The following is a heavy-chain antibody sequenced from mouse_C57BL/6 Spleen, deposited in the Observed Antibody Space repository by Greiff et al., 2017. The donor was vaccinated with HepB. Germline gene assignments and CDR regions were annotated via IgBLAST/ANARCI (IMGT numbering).Heavy chain of an antibody. D-gene: IGHD2-4*01. CDR1: GYTFTEYT. J-gene: IGHJ1*03. CDR2: FYPGSGSI. Sequence: QVQLQQSGAELVKPGASVKLSCKASGYTFTEYTIHWVKQRSGQGLEWIGWFYPGSGSIKYNEKFKDKATLTADKSSSTVYMELSRLTSEDSAVYFCARHEEGAYYDYEWYFDVWGTGTTVTVSS. CDR3: ARHEEGAYYDYEWYFDV. V-gene: IGHV1-62-2*01.